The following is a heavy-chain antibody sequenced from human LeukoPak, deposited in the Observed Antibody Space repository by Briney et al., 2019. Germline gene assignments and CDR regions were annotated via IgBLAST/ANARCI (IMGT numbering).Heavy chain of an antibody. CDR3: ARDVLAAPGTFDY. D-gene: IGHD6-13*01. CDR2: IYYSGST. CDR1: GGSISSGGYS. V-gene: IGHV4-61*08. J-gene: IGHJ4*02. Sequence: SETLSLTCAVSGGSISSGGYSWSWIRQPPGKGLEWIGYIYYSGSTNYNPSLKSRVTISLDTSKNQFSLKLSSVTAADTAVYYCARDVLAAPGTFDYWGQGALVTVSS.